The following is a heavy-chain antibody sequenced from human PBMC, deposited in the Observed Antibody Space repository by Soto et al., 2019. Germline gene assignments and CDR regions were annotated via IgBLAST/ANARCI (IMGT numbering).Heavy chain of an antibody. V-gene: IGHV3-21*01. CDR2: ISSSSSYI. CDR1: GFTFSSYS. Sequence: GGSLRLSCAASGFTFSSYSMNWVRQAPGKGLEWVSSISSSSSYIYYADSVKGRFTISRDNAKNSLYLQMNSLRAEDTAVYYCARDIRRYYGSGSYETGYGMDVWGQGTTVTVSS. J-gene: IGHJ6*02. CDR3: ARDIRRYYGSGSYETGYGMDV. D-gene: IGHD3-10*01.